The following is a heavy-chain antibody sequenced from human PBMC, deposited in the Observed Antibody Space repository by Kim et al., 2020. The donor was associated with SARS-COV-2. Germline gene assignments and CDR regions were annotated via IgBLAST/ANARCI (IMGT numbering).Heavy chain of an antibody. J-gene: IGHJ4*02. CDR3: ARVRGQWLVFDY. CDR1: GCSISSYY. CDR2: IYYSGST. Sequence: SETLSLTCTVSGCSISSYYWSWIRQPPGKGLEWIGYIYYSGSTNYNPSLKSRVTISVDTSKNQFSLKLSSVTAADTAVYYCARVRGQWLVFDYWGEGTLV. V-gene: IGHV4-59*01. D-gene: IGHD6-19*01.